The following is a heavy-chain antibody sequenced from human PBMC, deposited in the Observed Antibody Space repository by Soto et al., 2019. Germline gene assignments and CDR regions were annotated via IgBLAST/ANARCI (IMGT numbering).Heavy chain of an antibody. Sequence: SETLSLTCAVSGDSISSGDFSWSWIRQPPGKALEWIGYIYHSGSTYYNPSLQSRVTISVDTSKNQFSLNLSSVTAADTAVYYCARRPYYYDSPGPPRWGQGMLVTVSS. CDR2: IYHSGST. V-gene: IGHV4-30-2*03. CDR3: ARRPYYYDSPGPPR. CDR1: GDSISSGDFS. J-gene: IGHJ4*02. D-gene: IGHD3-9*01.